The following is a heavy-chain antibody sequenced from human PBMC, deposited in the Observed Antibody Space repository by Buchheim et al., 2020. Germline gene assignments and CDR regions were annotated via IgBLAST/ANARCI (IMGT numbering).Heavy chain of an antibody. V-gene: IGHV4-39*01. Sequence: QLQLQESGPGLVKPSETLSLTCTVSGGSISSSSYYWGWIRQPPGKGLEWIGSIYYSGSTYYNPSLKSRVTISVDTSKNQFSLKLSSVTAADTAVYYCASLAVAGIYYYYYGMDVWGQGTT. CDR1: GGSISSSSYY. J-gene: IGHJ6*02. D-gene: IGHD6-19*01. CDR2: IYYSGST. CDR3: ASLAVAGIYYYYYGMDV.